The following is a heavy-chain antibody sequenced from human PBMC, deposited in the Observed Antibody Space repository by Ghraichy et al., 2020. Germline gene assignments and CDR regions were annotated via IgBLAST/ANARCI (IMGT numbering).Heavy chain of an antibody. Sequence: GGSLRLSCAASGFTFSSYAMNWVRQAPGKGLEWVSTISGSGGATYYADSVKGRFTISRDNSKNTLYLQMNSLRAEDTAVYYCAKASPHCSGGSCYPLIYYFGYWGQGTLVTVSS. CDR3: AKASPHCSGGSCYPLIYYFGY. V-gene: IGHV3-23*01. D-gene: IGHD2-15*01. CDR1: GFTFSSYA. J-gene: IGHJ4*02. CDR2: ISGSGGAT.